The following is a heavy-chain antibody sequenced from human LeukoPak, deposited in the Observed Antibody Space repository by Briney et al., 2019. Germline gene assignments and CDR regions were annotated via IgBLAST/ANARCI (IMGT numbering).Heavy chain of an antibody. V-gene: IGHV3-53*01. CDR1: GFTVSDNY. CDR3: ARIEWERLGRAFDI. Sequence: GGPLRLSCAASGFTVSDNYMTWVRQAPGKGLEWVSSIYSAGATHYAESVKGRFTISRDNSKNTLYLQMNSLRAEDMAVYYCARIEWERLGRAFDIWGQGTMVTVSS. CDR2: IYSAGAT. D-gene: IGHD1-26*01. J-gene: IGHJ3*02.